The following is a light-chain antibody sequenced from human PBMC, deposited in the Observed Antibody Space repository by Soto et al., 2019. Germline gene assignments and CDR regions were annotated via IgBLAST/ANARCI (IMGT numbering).Light chain of an antibody. J-gene: IGLJ3*02. CDR3: QTWDSSTAWV. CDR2: QDS. Sequence: SYELTLPPTVSVAPGQAATIICSGDKLGGAYASWYQQKPGQSPVVLIYQDSKRPSGIPERFSGSSSGNTATLTISGAQPMDEADYYCQTWDSSTAWVFGGGTKLTVL. V-gene: IGLV3-1*01. CDR1: KLGGAY.